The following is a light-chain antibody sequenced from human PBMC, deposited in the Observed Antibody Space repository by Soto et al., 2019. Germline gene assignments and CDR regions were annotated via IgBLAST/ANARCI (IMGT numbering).Light chain of an antibody. CDR3: QKYNSAPWT. CDR2: AAS. V-gene: IGKV1-27*01. Sequence: DIQMTRSPSSLSASVGDRVTITCRASRGINHYLAWYQQKPGKVPKLLIYAASTLQSGVPSRFSGSGSGTDFTLTISSLHPEDVATYYCQKYNSAPWTFGQGTKVEI. CDR1: RGINHY. J-gene: IGKJ1*01.